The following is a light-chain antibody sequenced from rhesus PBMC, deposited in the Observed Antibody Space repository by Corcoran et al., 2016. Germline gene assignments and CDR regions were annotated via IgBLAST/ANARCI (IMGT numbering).Light chain of an antibody. CDR1: SSDVGYYNA. CDR2: EVT. J-gene: IGLJ1*01. V-gene: IGLV2-19*02. Sequence: QAAPTQSPSVSGSAGQSVTISCTGTSSDVGYYNAVSWYQHLPGRAPKLLIYEVTKRPSGVSDRFSGSKSGNTASLTISGLQADDEAHYYCSSYATSGTYIFGVGTRLTVL. CDR3: SSYATSGTYI.